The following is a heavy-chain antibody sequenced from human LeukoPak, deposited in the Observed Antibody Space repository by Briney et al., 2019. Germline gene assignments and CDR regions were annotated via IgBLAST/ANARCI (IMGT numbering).Heavy chain of an antibody. CDR3: AGPGGSGPPRYFDY. Sequence: GGSLRLSCAASGFTFSSYAMSWVRQAPGKGLEWVSTISGSGGSTYYADSVKGRFTISRDNSKNTLYLQMNSLRAEDTAVYYCAGPGGSGPPRYFDYWGQGTLVTVSS. D-gene: IGHD2-15*01. V-gene: IGHV3-23*01. CDR2: ISGSGGST. J-gene: IGHJ4*02. CDR1: GFTFSSYA.